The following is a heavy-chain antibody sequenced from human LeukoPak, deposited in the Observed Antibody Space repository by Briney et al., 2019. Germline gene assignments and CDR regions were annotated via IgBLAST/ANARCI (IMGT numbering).Heavy chain of an antibody. V-gene: IGHV1-69*01. CDR2: IIPIFGTA. CDR1: GGIFSSYA. J-gene: IGHJ4*02. Sequence: SVKVSCKASGGIFSSYAISWVRQAPGQGLEWMGGIIPIFGTANYAQKFQGRVTITADESTSTAYMELSSLRSEDTAVYYCARINVEMATKGLYYFDYWGQGTLVTVSS. D-gene: IGHD5-24*01. CDR3: ARINVEMATKGLYYFDY.